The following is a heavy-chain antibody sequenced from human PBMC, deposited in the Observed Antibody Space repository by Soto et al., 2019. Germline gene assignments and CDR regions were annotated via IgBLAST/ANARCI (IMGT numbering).Heavy chain of an antibody. CDR1: GXPWSSYW. Sequence: PXGSLRLACAASGXPWSSYWMHWVRQSPGKGLEWVAVIWYDGSNKYYADSVKGRFTISRDNSKKTLYLQMNSMRAEDTAVYYCARDLSNSWIRDGMDVWGQGTTGTVSS. J-gene: IGHJ6*02. D-gene: IGHD2-2*01. CDR2: IWYDGSNK. V-gene: IGHV3-33*01. CDR3: ARDLSNSWIRDGMDV.